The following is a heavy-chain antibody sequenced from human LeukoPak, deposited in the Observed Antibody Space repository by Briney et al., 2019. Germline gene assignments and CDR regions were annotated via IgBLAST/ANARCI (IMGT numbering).Heavy chain of an antibody. CDR3: ARGRRIITFGGVIAKNWFDP. V-gene: IGHV4-34*01. CDR2: INHSGST. Sequence: NPSETLSLTCAVYGGSFSGYYWSWIRQPPGKGLEWIGEINHSGSTNYNPSLKSRVTISVDTSKNQFSLKLSSVTAADTAVYYCARGRRIITFGGVIAKNWFDPWGQGTLVTVSS. J-gene: IGHJ5*02. CDR1: GGSFSGYY. D-gene: IGHD3-16*02.